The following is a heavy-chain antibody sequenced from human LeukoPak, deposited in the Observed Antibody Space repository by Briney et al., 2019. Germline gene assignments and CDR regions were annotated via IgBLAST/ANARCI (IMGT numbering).Heavy chain of an antibody. CDR2: INPNSGGT. CDR3: ARDGSYRSGSDAFDI. J-gene: IGHJ3*02. V-gene: IGHV1-2*02. Sequence: GASVKVSCKASGYTFTGYYMHWVRQAPGQGLEWMGWINPNSGGTNYAQKFQGRVTMTRDTSISTAYMELSRLRSDDTAVYYCARDGSYRSGSDAFDIWGQGTMVTVSS. CDR1: GYTFTGYY. D-gene: IGHD3-10*01.